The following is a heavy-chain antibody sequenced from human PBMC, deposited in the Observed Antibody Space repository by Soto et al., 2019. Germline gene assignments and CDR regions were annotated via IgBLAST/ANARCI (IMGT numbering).Heavy chain of an antibody. CDR3: AHGERYDYGGNSSPFDY. V-gene: IGHV2-5*01. Sequence: QITLKESGPTLVKPTQTLTLTCTFSGFSLSTSGVGVGWIRQPPGKALEWLALIYWNDDKRYSPSLKSRLTNTKDTSKNQVVLTMTNMDPVDTATYYCAHGERYDYGGNSSPFDYRGQGTLVTVSS. CDR1: GFSLSTSGVG. J-gene: IGHJ4*02. CDR2: IYWNDDK. D-gene: IGHD4-17*01.